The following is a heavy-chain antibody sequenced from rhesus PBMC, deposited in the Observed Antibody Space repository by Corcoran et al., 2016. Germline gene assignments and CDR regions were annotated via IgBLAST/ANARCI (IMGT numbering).Heavy chain of an antibody. Sequence: QVTLKESGPALVKPTQTLTLTCTFSGFSITTTATGVGRTRQPPGQPLEWLTSIVWNDRKYHSPSLQSNLTLSKDTSKNQVVLTMPNMDPVDTATYYCARGGRWLVVGGFDYWGQGVLVTVSS. CDR1: GFSITTTATG. CDR3: ARGGRWLVVGGFDY. D-gene: IGHD6-37*01. J-gene: IGHJ4*01. V-gene: IGHV2-95*01. CDR2: IVWNDRK.